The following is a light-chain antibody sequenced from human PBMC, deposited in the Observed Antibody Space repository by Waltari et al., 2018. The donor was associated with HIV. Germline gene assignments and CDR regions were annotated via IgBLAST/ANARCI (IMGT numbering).Light chain of an antibody. CDR3: QHYGSSSFT. Sequence: EIVLTQSPGTLSLSPGDSATLSCRASQSVSSNYLAWYQQKPGQAPRLLIYGASSRATGIPDRFSGSGSGTDFTLTISRLEPEDFAVYFCQHYGSSSFTFGGGTKVEIK. J-gene: IGKJ4*01. CDR2: GAS. V-gene: IGKV3-20*01. CDR1: QSVSSNY.